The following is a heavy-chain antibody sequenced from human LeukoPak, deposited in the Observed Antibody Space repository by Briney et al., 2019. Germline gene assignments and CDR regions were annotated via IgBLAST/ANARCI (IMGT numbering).Heavy chain of an antibody. CDR2: VDPEDGET. CDR1: GYTFTDYY. J-gene: IGHJ1*01. Sequence: ASVKVSCKVSGYTFTDYYMHWVQQAPGKGLEWMGLVDPEDGETIYAEKFQGRVTITADTSTDTAYVELSSLRSEDTAVYYCATVYCGGDCYPAEYFQHWGQGTLVTVSS. D-gene: IGHD2-21*01. V-gene: IGHV1-69-2*01. CDR3: ATVYCGGDCYPAEYFQH.